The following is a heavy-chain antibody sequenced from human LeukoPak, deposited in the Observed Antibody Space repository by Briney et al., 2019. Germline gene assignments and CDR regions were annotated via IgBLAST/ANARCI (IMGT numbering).Heavy chain of an antibody. Sequence: GGSLRLSCAASGFTFSSYAMSWVRQAPGKGLEWVSAISGSGSTTYYADSVKGRFTISRDNAKNSLYLQMKSLRAEDTAVYYCARGKTSQNIVTRKTYNWFDPWGQGTLVTVSS. J-gene: IGHJ5*02. CDR2: ISGSGSTT. D-gene: IGHD2/OR15-2a*01. V-gene: IGHV3-23*01. CDR1: GFTFSSYA. CDR3: ARGKTSQNIVTRKTYNWFDP.